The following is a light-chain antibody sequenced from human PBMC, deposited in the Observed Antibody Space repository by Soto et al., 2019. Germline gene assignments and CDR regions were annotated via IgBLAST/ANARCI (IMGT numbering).Light chain of an antibody. Sequence: QSALTQPASVSGSPGQSITVSCTGTSSDVGGYNYVSWYQQHPGKAPKLVIYDVSYRPSGVSNRFSGSKSGNTASLTISGLQAEDEADYYCSSYTRSSTYVFGSGTKLTV. CDR2: DVS. J-gene: IGLJ1*01. V-gene: IGLV2-14*01. CDR1: SSDVGGYNY. CDR3: SSYTRSSTYV.